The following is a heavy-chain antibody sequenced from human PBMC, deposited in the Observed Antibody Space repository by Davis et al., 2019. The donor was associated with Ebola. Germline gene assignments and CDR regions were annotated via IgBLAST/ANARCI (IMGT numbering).Heavy chain of an antibody. D-gene: IGHD3-3*01. J-gene: IGHJ6*02. CDR2: FDPEDGET. V-gene: IGHV1-24*01. CDR3: AREGLRFLEWLSLGMDV. CDR1: GYTLTELS. Sequence: ASVKVSCKVSGYTLTELSMHWVRQAPGKGLEWMGGFDPEDGETIYAQKLQCRVTMTTDTSTSTAYMELRSLRSDDTAVYYCAREGLRFLEWLSLGMDVWGQGTTVTVSS.